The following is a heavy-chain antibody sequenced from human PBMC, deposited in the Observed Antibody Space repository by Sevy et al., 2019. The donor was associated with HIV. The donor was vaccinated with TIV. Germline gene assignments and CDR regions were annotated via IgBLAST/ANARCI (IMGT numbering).Heavy chain of an antibody. CDR3: ARASGQSTSSRYFDF. V-gene: IGHV4-59*01. Sequence: SETLSLTCTVSGDSISSYYWSWMRQPPGKGLEWIGYIRYSGSTNYNPSLKSRVTISVDTSKSQFSLNLNSATAADTAVYFCARASGQSTSSRYFDFWDQGTLVTVSS. D-gene: IGHD6-6*01. CDR1: GDSISSYY. CDR2: IRYSGST. J-gene: IGHJ4*02.